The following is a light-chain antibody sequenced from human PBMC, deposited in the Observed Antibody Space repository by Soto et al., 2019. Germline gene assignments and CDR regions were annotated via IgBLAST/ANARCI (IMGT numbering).Light chain of an antibody. J-gene: IGLJ1*01. CDR2: DVS. V-gene: IGLV2-14*01. CDR3: SSYTSSSRYV. Sequence: QSALTQPASVSGSPGQSITISCTGTSSDVGDYNYVSWYQQHPGKPPKFMIYDVSIRPSGVSNRFSGSKSGNTASLTISGLQAEDEADYYCSSYTSSSRYVFGTGTKLTVL. CDR1: SSDVGDYNY.